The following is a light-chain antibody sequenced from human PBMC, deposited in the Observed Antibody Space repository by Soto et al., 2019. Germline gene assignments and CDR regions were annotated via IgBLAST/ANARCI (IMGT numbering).Light chain of an antibody. J-gene: IGKJ2*01. V-gene: IGKV3-15*01. CDR2: GTS. CDR1: QSVSSN. Sequence: IVMTQSPATLSVSPGERATLSCRASQSVSSNLAWYQQKPGQAPRLLIYGTSTRATGIPARFSGSGSGTDFTLTISSLQSEDFAFYYCQQYNNWPFTFGQATKLEIK. CDR3: QQYNNWPFT.